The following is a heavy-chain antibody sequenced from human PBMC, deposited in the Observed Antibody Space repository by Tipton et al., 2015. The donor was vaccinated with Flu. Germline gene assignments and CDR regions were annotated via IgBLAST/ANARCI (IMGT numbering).Heavy chain of an antibody. V-gene: IGHV3-23*01. J-gene: IGHJ4*02. Sequence: SLRLSCAASAFTFSIYAMSWVRQAPGKRLEWISAISGGGGGTYYADSVKGRFSISRDNSKNMLYLRMDSLSAEDTAIYYCAKVIPEKVSGHDSWGQGTLVTVSS. CDR2: ISGGGGGT. D-gene: IGHD5/OR15-5a*01. CDR1: AFTFSIYA. CDR3: AKVIPEKVSGHDS.